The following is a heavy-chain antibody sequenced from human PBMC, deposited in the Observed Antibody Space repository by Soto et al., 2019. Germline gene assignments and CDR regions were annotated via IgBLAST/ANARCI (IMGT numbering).Heavy chain of an antibody. CDR3: ARGRNYYDSRGPVNY. CDR1: GGSFSGYY. J-gene: IGHJ4*02. CDR2: INHSGST. V-gene: IGHV4-34*01. Sequence: SETLSLTCAVYGGSFSGYYWIWIRQPPGKGLEWIGEINHSGSTNYNPSLKSRVTISVDTSKNQFSLKLSSVTAADTAVYYCARGRNYYDSRGPVNYWGQGTLVTVSS. D-gene: IGHD3-22*01.